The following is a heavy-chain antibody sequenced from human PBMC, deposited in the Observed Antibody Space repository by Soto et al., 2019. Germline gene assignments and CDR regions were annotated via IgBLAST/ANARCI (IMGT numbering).Heavy chain of an antibody. CDR3: ARGSYNDSSSLDY. Sequence: SETLSLTCTVSGGSISSYYWSWIRQPPGKGLEWIGYIYYSGSTNYNPSLKSRVTISVDTSKNQFSLKLSSVTAADTAVYYCARGSYNDSSSLDYWGQGTLVTVSS. V-gene: IGHV4-59*01. CDR2: IYYSGST. CDR1: GGSISSYY. D-gene: IGHD3-22*01. J-gene: IGHJ4*02.